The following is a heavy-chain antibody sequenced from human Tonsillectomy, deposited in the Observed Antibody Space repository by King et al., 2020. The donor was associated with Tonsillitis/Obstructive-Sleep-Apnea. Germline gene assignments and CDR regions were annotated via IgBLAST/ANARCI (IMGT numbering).Heavy chain of an antibody. CDR1: GFTFSAYW. CDR3: ARAVGRSKDY. J-gene: IGHJ4*02. D-gene: IGHD3/OR15-3a*01. Sequence: VQLVESGGGLVQPGGSLRLSCAASGFTFSAYWMHWVRQAPGKGLVWVSIINSDGATTRYADSVKGRFTVSRDNATNTLHLHMNSLRAEDTAVYYCARAVGRSKDYWGQGTLVTVSS. V-gene: IGHV3-74*01. CDR2: INSDGATT.